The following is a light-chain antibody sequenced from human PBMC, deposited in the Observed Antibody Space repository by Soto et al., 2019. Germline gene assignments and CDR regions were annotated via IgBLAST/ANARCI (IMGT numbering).Light chain of an antibody. CDR3: CSYAGSSTFVV. V-gene: IGLV2-23*02. CDR1: SSEIGSYNL. J-gene: IGLJ2*01. CDR2: EDN. Sequence: QSALTQPASVSESPGPSITISCTGTSSEIGSYNLVSWYQQHPDKAPKLMIYEDNKRPSGVSNRFSGSKSGNTASLTSSGVQAEDEADYYCCSYAGSSTFVVFGGGTKLTVL.